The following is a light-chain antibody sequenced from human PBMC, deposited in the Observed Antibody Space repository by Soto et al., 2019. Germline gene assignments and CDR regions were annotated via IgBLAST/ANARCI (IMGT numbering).Light chain of an antibody. V-gene: IGLV2-14*01. CDR2: EVI. CDR1: SSDVGGYNY. Sequence: QSVLTQPASVSGSPGQSITISCTGTSSDVGGYNYVSWYQQHPGRAPKLMIYEVINRPSGVYSRFSGSKSGNTASLTISGLQADDEAHYYCSSYISTSTFYVFGSGTKLTVL. CDR3: SSYISTSTFYV. J-gene: IGLJ1*01.